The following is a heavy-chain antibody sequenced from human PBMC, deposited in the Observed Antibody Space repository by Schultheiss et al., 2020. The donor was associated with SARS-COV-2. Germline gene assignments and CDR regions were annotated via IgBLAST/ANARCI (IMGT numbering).Heavy chain of an antibody. CDR1: GGSISSSNW. CDR2: IYYSGST. Sequence: SETLSLTCAVSGGSISSSNWWSWVRQHPGKGLEWIGYIYYSGSTYYNPSLKSRVTISVDTSKNQFSLKLSSVTAADTAVYYCARGGQLWFRESSIDYWGQGTLVTVSS. D-gene: IGHD3-10*01. CDR3: ARGGQLWFRESSIDY. V-gene: IGHV4-31*11. J-gene: IGHJ4*02.